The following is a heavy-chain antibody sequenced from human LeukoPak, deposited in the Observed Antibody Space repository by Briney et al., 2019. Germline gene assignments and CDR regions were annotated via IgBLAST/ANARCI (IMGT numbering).Heavy chain of an antibody. CDR1: RFTFSSYA. V-gene: IGHV3-23*01. CDR2: ISGSGGST. Sequence: GGSLRLSCAASRFTFSSYAMSWVRQAPGKGLEWVSAISGSGGSTYYADSVKGRFTISRDNSKNTLYLQMNSLRAEDTAVYYCAKARDYDFWSGYLFQHWGQGTLVTVSS. J-gene: IGHJ1*01. D-gene: IGHD3-3*01. CDR3: AKARDYDFWSGYLFQH.